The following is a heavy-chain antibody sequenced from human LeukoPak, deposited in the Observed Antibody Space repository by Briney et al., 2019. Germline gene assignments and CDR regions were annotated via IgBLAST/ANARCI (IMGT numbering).Heavy chain of an antibody. CDR2: IYSGGST. CDR1: GFTFSSNY. J-gene: IGHJ4*02. Sequence: GGSLRLSCAVSGFTFSSNYTSWVRQAPGKGLEWVSFIYSGGSTYYSDSVKGRFSISRDNSKNTLYLQMNSLRAEDTAVYYCARDGGVGASHFDYWGQGTLVTVSS. D-gene: IGHD1-26*01. V-gene: IGHV3-66*01. CDR3: ARDGGVGASHFDY.